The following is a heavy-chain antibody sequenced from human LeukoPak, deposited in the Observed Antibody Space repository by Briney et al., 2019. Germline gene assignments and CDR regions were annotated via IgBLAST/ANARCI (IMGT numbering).Heavy chain of an antibody. D-gene: IGHD4-11*01. V-gene: IGHV3-23*01. CDR1: GFTFSSYG. CDR3: ADSNYWYPVDY. J-gene: IGHJ4*02. Sequence: GGSLRLSCAASGFTFSSYGMHWVRQAPGKGLEWVSSITASGDTTYYADSVKGRFTISRDNSKNTLYLQMNSLRAEDTAIYYCADSNYWYPVDYWGQGTLVTVPS. CDR2: ITASGDTT.